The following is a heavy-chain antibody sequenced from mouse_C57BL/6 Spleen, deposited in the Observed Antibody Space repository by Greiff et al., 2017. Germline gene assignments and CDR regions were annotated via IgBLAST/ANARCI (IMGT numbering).Heavy chain of an antibody. CDR2: IHPNSGST. J-gene: IGHJ3*01. D-gene: IGHD1-1*01. CDR3: ARSDYGSSLCAY. Sequence: QVQLQQPGAELVKPGASVKLSCKASGYTFTSYWMHWVKQRPGQGLEWIGMIHPNSGSTNYNEKFKSKATLTVDKSSSTAYMQLSSLTSEDSAVYYCARSDYGSSLCAYWGQGTLVTVSA. V-gene: IGHV1-64*01. CDR1: GYTFTSYW.